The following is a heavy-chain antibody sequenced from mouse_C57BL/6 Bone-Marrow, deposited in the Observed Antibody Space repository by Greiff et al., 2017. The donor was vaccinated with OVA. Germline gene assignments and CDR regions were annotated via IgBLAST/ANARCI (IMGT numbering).Heavy chain of an antibody. CDR2: IWGVGST. J-gene: IGHJ3*01. V-gene: IGHV2-6*01. CDR1: GFSLTSYG. Sequence: VKLVESGPGLVAPSQRLSITCTVSGFSLTSYGVDWVRQSPGKGLEWLGVIWGVGSTNYNSALKSRLSISKDNSKSQVFLKMNSLQTDDTAMYYCAKDYGSSFAYWGQGTLVTVSA. CDR3: AKDYGSSFAY. D-gene: IGHD1-1*01.